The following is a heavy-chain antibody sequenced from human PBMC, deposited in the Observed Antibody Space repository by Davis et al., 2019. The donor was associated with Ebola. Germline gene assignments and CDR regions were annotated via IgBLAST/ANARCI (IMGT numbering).Heavy chain of an antibody. V-gene: IGHV1-3*01. CDR3: ARGGRPRDIVVIDAFDI. J-gene: IGHJ3*02. CDR2: INAGNGNT. D-gene: IGHD2-21*01. Sequence: AASVTVSCKASGYTFTSYAMHWVRQAPGQRLEWMGWINAGNGNTKYSQKFQGRVTITRDPSASTAYMELSSLRSEDTAVYYCARGGRPRDIVVIDAFDIWGQGTMVTVSS. CDR1: GYTFTSYA.